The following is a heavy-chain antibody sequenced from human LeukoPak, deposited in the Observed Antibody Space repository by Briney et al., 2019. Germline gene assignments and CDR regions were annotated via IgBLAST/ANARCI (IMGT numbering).Heavy chain of an antibody. CDR3: ARDKDRGPATYYYDSSGSFLGD. Sequence: ASVKVSCKASGYTFTGYYMHWVRQAPGQGLEWMGWINPNSGGTNYAQKFQGRVTMTRDTSISTAYMELSRLRSDDTAVYYCARDKDRGPATYYYDSSGSFLGDWGQGTLVTVSS. CDR2: INPNSGGT. J-gene: IGHJ4*02. V-gene: IGHV1-2*02. D-gene: IGHD3-22*01. CDR1: GYTFTGYY.